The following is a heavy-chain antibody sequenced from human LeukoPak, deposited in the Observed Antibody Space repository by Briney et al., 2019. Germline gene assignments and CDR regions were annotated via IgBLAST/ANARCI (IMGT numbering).Heavy chain of an antibody. CDR2: IYTSGST. Sequence: SETLSLTCTVSGGSIRSYSWSWIRQPAGKGLEWIGRIYTSGSTNYNPSLKNRVTISVDTSKNQFSLKLSSVTAADTAVYYCARDRDGSGWFDYWGQGTLVTVSS. V-gene: IGHV4-4*07. CDR3: ARDRDGSGWFDY. CDR1: GGSIRSYS. D-gene: IGHD6-19*01. J-gene: IGHJ4*02.